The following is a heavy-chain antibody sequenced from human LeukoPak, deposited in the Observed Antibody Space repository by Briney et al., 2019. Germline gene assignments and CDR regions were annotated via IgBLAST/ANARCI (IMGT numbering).Heavy chain of an antibody. V-gene: IGHV3-21*01. D-gene: IGHD3-10*01. J-gene: IGHJ3*02. CDR2: ISSSSLYI. Sequence: GGSLRLSCAVSGFTFSSYTMNWVRQAPGKGLEWVSSISSSSLYIYYADSVKGRFTISRDNAKNSLYLQMNSLRAEDTAVHYCARDGSGYDDAFDIWGQGTMVTVSS. CDR3: ARDGSGYDDAFDI. CDR1: GFTFSSYT.